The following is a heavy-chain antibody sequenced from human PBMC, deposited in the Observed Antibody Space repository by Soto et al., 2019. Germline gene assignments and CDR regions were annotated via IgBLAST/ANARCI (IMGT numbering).Heavy chain of an antibody. J-gene: IGHJ5*02. Sequence: QVQLQESGPGLVKPSQTLSLTCTVSGGSISSGGYYWSWIRQHPGKGLEWIGYIYYSGSTYYNPSLKSRVTISVDTSKNQFSLKLSSVTAADSAVYYCARDRGGLASWFDPWGQGTLVTVSS. CDR1: GGSISSGGYY. D-gene: IGHD3-10*01. CDR3: ARDRGGLASWFDP. CDR2: IYYSGST. V-gene: IGHV4-31*03.